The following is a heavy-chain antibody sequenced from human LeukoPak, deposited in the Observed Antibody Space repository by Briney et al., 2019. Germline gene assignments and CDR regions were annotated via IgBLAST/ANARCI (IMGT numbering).Heavy chain of an antibody. D-gene: IGHD1-26*01. CDR3: AKDMGVGATLFDY. CDR1: GFSFSRYG. J-gene: IGHJ4*02. V-gene: IGHV3-23*01. Sequence: GGSLRLSCAVSGFSFSRYGMSWVRQAPGKGLEWVSVISASGGSSHYADSVKGRFTISRDNSKNTLYLQMNSLRAEDTAVYYCAKDMGVGATLFDYWGQGTLVTVSS. CDR2: ISASGGSS.